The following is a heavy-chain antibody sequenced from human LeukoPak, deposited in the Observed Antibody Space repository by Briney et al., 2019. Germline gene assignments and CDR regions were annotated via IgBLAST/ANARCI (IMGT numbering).Heavy chain of an antibody. Sequence: GGSLRLSCAASGFTFSSYSMNWVRQAPGKGLEWVSYISSSSTIYYADSVKGRFTISRDNAKNSLYLQMNSLRAEDTAVYYCARDLGYSSSPTTNWFDPWGQGTLVTVSS. CDR2: ISSSSTI. D-gene: IGHD6-13*01. CDR1: GFTFSSYS. J-gene: IGHJ5*02. CDR3: ARDLGYSSSPTTNWFDP. V-gene: IGHV3-48*01.